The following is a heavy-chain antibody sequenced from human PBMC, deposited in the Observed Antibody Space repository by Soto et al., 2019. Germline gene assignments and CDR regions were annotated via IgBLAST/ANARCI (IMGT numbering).Heavy chain of an antibody. CDR2: ISAYNGNT. V-gene: IGHV1-18*01. CDR1: GYTFTSYG. J-gene: IGHJ6*02. D-gene: IGHD4-17*01. CDR3: ARATSYGDYYYYGMDV. Sequence: QVQLVQSGAEVKKPGASVKVSCKASGYTFTSYGISWVRQAPGQGLEWMGWISAYNGNTNYAQKLQGRVTMTTDSSTSTAYMELRSLRSDDTAVYYCARATSYGDYYYYGMDVWGQGTTVTVSS.